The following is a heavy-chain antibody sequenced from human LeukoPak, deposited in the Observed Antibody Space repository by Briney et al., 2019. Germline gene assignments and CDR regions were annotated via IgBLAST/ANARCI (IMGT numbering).Heavy chain of an antibody. V-gene: IGHV1-18*01. CDR3: ARGTQYYYGSGSYLDY. CDR2: ISAYNGNT. J-gene: IGHJ4*02. D-gene: IGHD3-10*01. Sequence: ASVKVSCKASGYTFTSYGISWVRQAPGQGLEWMGWISAYNGNTNYAQKLQGRATMTTDTSTSTAYMELRSLRSDDTAVYYCARGTQYYYGSGSYLDYWGQGALVTVSS. CDR1: GYTFTSYG.